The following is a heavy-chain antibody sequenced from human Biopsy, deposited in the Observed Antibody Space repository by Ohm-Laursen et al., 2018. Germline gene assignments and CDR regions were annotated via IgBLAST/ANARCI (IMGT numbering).Heavy chain of an antibody. V-gene: IGHV4-34*08. J-gene: IGHJ4*02. CDR2: INQAGTT. CDR1: GKTFSDYQ. Sequence: SDTLSLTCAVFGKTFSDYQWSWIRQPPGKGLEWIGQINQAGTTNYNPSLKSRVSISADASKYEFSLRLTSVTAADKAVYLCGNEVHGRDYWGLGAQVTVSP. D-gene: IGHD2-15*01. CDR3: GNEVHGRDY.